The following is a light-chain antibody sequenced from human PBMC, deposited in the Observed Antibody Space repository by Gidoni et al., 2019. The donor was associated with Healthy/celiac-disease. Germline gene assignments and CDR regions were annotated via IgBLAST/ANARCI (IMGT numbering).Light chain of an antibody. V-gene: IGKV1-33*01. CDR1: QDISNY. J-gene: IGKJ2*04. CDR2: DAS. CDR3: QQYDNPPCS. Sequence: QSPSSLSASVGDRVTITCQASQDISNYLNWYQQKPGKAPKLLIYDASNLETGVPSSFSGSGSWTDFTFTISSLQPEDIATYYCQQYDNPPCSFGQGTKLEIK.